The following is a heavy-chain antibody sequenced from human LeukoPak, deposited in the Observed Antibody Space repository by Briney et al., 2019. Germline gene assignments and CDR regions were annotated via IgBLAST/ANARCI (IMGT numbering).Heavy chain of an antibody. CDR1: GFTFSDYW. D-gene: IGHD4-17*01. J-gene: IGHJ4*02. V-gene: IGHV3-74*01. CDR3: VRGSPKAGTMTTLFDS. Sequence: GGPLRLSCAVSGFTFSDYWMHWVRQTPTNGLVWVSRVNSDGSSTNYADSVKGRFIIFRDDAKNTLSLQMNSLRSEDTAVYYCVRGSPKAGTMTTLFDSWGQGTLVTVSS. CDR2: VNSDGSST.